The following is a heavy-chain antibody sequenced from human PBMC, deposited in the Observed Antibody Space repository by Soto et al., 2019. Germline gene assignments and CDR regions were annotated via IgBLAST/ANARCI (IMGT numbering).Heavy chain of an antibody. CDR2: ISRWGDFT. CDR3: AKDRYLDHDSRGYLFDN. CDR1: GFTFNIYA. D-gene: IGHD3-22*01. V-gene: IGHV3-23*01. J-gene: IGHJ4*02. Sequence: VQLLESGGDLIQPGGSLRLSCAASGFTFNIYAMTWVRQAPGKGLEWVSAISRWGDFTYYADTVEGRFTIPRDNSKTTAYMQMTSLSAEAAAVYYCAKDRYLDHDSRGYLFDNWGQGTLVTVSS.